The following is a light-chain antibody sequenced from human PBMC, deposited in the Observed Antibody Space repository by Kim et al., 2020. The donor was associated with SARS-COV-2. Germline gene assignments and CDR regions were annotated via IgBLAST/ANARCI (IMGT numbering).Light chain of an antibody. CDR2: AAS. CDR3: LQYATSPRT. CDR1: ESVIGTS. V-gene: IGKV3-20*01. Sequence: SPWQRATLSSRASESVIGTSLSWYQRKPGQAPSLLIYAASSTATGIPDRFSGSGSRTDFSLTICGLEREDCAVFYYLQYATSPRTFGQGAKGHIK. J-gene: IGKJ1*01.